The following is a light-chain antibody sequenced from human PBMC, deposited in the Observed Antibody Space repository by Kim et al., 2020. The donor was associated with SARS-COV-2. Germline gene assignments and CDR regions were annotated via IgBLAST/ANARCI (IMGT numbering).Light chain of an antibody. CDR1: QSVTNDY. J-gene: IGKJ1*01. CDR2: GAF. V-gene: IGKV3-20*01. CDR3: QQYGDSLWT. Sequence: PGERATLSCRASQSVTNDYLAWYQQKPGQAPRLLVYGAFRRAIGVPDRFRGSGSGTDFTLTVTGLEPQDFAVYSCQQYGDSLWTFGQGTKVDIK.